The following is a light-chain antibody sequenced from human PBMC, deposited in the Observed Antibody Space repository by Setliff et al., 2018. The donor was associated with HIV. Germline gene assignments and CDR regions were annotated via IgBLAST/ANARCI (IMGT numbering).Light chain of an antibody. Sequence: QSVLTQPASVSGSPGQSITISCTGTSSDVAGYNYVSWYQQHPGKGPKLMIYDVSNRPSGVSNRFSGSKSGNTASLTISGLQAEDEADYYCSSYTSSSTLVFGGGTKSPS. CDR3: SSYTSSSTLV. J-gene: IGLJ3*02. CDR2: DVS. V-gene: IGLV2-14*03. CDR1: SSDVAGYNY.